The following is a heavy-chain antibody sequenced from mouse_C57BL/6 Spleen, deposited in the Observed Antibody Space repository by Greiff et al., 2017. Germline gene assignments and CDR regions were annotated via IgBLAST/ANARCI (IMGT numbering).Heavy chain of an antibody. D-gene: IGHD2-5*01. Sequence: DVKLVESGGGLVQPGGSLSLSCAASGFTFTDCYMSWVRQPPGKALEGLGFIRNKANGYTTESSASVKGRFTISRDNSQSILYIQMNVLRADDSATYSGASPYSNSLLEPFAYWGQGTLVTVSA. J-gene: IGHJ3*01. V-gene: IGHV7-3*01. CDR1: GFTFTDCY. CDR3: ASPYSNSLLEPFAY. CDR2: IRNKANGYTT.